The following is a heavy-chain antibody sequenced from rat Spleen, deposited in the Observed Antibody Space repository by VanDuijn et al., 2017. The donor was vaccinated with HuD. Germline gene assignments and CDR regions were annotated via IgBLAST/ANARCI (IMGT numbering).Heavy chain of an antibody. J-gene: IGHJ2*01. CDR2: ISYDGSAT. V-gene: IGHV5-25*01. D-gene: IGHD1-12*03. CDR1: GLSFSNYD. Sequence: EVQLVESGGGLVQPGRSLKLSCTASGLSFSNYDMAWVRQAPTKGLEWVASISYDGSATYYRDSVKGRFTLSRDNAKSTLYLQMDSLRSEDTATYYCARHDYYDGYYDVMDAWGQGVMVTVSS. CDR3: ARHDYYDGYYDVMDA.